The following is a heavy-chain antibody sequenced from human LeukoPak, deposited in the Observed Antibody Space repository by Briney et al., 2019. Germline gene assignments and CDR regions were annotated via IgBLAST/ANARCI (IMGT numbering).Heavy chain of an antibody. Sequence: SQTLSLTCTVSGGSISSGGYYWSWIRQHPGKGLEWIGYIYYSGSTNYNPSLKSRVTISVDTSKNQFSLKLSSVTAADTAVYYCARSRPRARGYFDYWGQGTLVTVSS. J-gene: IGHJ4*02. V-gene: IGHV4-31*03. CDR1: GGSISSGGYY. D-gene: IGHD6-6*01. CDR3: ARSRPRARGYFDY. CDR2: IYYSGST.